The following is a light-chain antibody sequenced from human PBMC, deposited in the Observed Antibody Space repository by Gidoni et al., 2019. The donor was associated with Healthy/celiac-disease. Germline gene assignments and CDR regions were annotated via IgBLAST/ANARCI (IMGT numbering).Light chain of an antibody. Sequence: DIQMTQSPSTLSASVGDRVTITCRASQSISSWLAWYQQKPGKAPKLLIYDASSLESGVPSRFSGSGSGTEFTLTISSLQPDDFATYYCQQYNSHWTFXQXTKVEIK. J-gene: IGKJ1*01. CDR3: QQYNSHWT. V-gene: IGKV1-5*01. CDR1: QSISSW. CDR2: DAS.